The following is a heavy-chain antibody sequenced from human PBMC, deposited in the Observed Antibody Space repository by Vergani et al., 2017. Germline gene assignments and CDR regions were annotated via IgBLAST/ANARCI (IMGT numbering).Heavy chain of an antibody. CDR3: AKVGGLAVRGVIISYYYFDY. CDR1: GFTFSSYA. D-gene: IGHD3-10*01. CDR2: ISGSGGST. Sequence: EVQLLESGGGLVQPGGSLRLSCAASGFTFSSYAMSWVRQAPGKGLEWVSAISGSGGSTYYADSVKGRFTISRDNSKNTLYLQMNSLRAEDTAVYYCAKVGGLAVRGVIISYYYFDYWGQGTLVTVSS. J-gene: IGHJ4*02. V-gene: IGHV3-23*01.